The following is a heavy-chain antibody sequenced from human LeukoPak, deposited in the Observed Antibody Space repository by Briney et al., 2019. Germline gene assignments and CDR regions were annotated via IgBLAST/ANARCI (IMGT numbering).Heavy chain of an antibody. D-gene: IGHD1-14*01. CDR2: ISSSSSSI. J-gene: IGHJ4*02. CDR3: ATETNGRHYDY. Sequence: GGSLRLSCAASGFTFSGYSMNWVRQVPGKGLEWVSSISSSSSSIYYADSVKGRFTISRDNANNFLYLQMDSLRAEDTAVYYCATETNGRHYDYWGQGTLLTVSS. V-gene: IGHV3-21*06. CDR1: GFTFSGYS.